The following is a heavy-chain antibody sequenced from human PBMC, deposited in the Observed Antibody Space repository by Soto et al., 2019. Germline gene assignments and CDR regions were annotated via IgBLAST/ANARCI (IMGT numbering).Heavy chain of an antibody. J-gene: IGHJ5*02. V-gene: IGHV3-30*18. CDR2: ISYDGSNK. CDR3: AKGGGSYYFGWFDP. Sequence: QTVGSLRLSCAASGFTFSSYGMHWVRQAPGKGLEWVAVISYDGSNKYYADSVKGRFTISRDNSKNTLYLQMNSLRAEDTAVYYCAKGGGSYYFGWFDPWGQGTLVTVSS. D-gene: IGHD1-26*01. CDR1: GFTFSSYG.